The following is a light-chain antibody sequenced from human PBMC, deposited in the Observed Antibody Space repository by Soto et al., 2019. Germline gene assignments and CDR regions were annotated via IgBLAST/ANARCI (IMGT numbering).Light chain of an antibody. CDR3: HQRSNWHFT. CDR2: DAS. Sequence: EIVLPQSPATLSLSPGERATLTCRASQSVSSYLAWSQQKPGQAPRLLIYDASNRATGVPARFSGSGSGTDFTLTISSLEPEDFAVYYCHQRSNWHFTFGPGTKGDVK. J-gene: IGKJ3*01. CDR1: QSVSSY. V-gene: IGKV3D-11*02.